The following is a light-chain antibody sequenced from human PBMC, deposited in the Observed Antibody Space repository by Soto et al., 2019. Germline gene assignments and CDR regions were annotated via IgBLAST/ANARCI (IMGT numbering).Light chain of an antibody. CDR2: DAS. CDR3: QQYGSSLT. J-gene: IGKJ3*01. CDR1: QSFSSY. V-gene: IGKV3D-20*01. Sequence: EIVLTQSPATLSLSPGERATLSCGASQSFSSYLAWYQQKPGLAPRLLIYDASSRATGIPDRFSGSGSGTDFPLTISRLEPEDFAVYYCQQYGSSLTFGPGTKVDIK.